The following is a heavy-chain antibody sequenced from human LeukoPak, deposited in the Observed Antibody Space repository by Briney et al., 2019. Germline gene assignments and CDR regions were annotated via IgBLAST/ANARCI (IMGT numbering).Heavy chain of an antibody. Sequence: ASVRVSCKASGYTFTGYYMHWVRQAPGQGLEWMGRINPNSGGTNYAQKFQGRVTMTRDTSISTAYMELSRLRSDDTAVYYCARDRMGNYDFWSGYGYWGQGTLVTVSS. CDR1: GYTFTGYY. D-gene: IGHD3-3*01. CDR3: ARDRMGNYDFWSGYGY. CDR2: INPNSGGT. J-gene: IGHJ4*02. V-gene: IGHV1-2*06.